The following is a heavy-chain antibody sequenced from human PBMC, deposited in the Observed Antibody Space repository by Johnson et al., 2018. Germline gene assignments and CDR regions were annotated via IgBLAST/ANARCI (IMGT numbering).Heavy chain of an antibody. D-gene: IGHD3-3*01. Sequence: VQLVQSGGGLVQPGRSLRLSCAASGFTFDDYAMHWVRQAPGKGLEWVSGISWNSGSIGDADSVEGRFTISRDNAKNFLYLQMNSLRPEDTALYYCAKAPVGWLGEGAEYFQHWGQGTLVTVSS. CDR3: AKAPVGWLGEGAEYFQH. J-gene: IGHJ1*01. V-gene: IGHV3-9*01. CDR2: ISWNSGSI. CDR1: GFTFDDYA.